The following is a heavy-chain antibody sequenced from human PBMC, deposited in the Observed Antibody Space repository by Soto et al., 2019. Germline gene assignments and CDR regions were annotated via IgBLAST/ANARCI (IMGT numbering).Heavy chain of an antibody. J-gene: IGHJ4*02. CDR3: AKAYCTGNSCLEWGDYLDX. V-gene: IGHV3-9*01. CDR1: GFTFDDFA. Sequence: PGGSLRLSCAASGFTFDDFAIHWVRQAPGKGLEWVSGISWNSAEIAYEHSVRGRFTIYRDNAKKSLYLQMESLRVEDTALCYCAKAYCTGNSCLEWGDYLDXWGQGTFVT. D-gene: IGHD2-8*02. CDR2: ISWNSAEI.